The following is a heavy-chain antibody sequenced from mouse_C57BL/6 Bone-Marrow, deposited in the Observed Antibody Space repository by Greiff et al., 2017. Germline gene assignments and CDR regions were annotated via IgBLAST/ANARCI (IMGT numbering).Heavy chain of an antibody. D-gene: IGHD1-1*01. V-gene: IGHV1-54*01. CDR3: AIYYYGSSYVGWCAY. Sequence: QVQLQQSGAELVRPGTSVKVSCKASGYAFTNYLIEWVKQRPGQGLEWIGVINPGSGGTNYNEKFKGKATLTADKSSSTAYMQLSSLTSEDSAVYFCAIYYYGSSYVGWCAYWGQGTLGTGSA. CDR1: GYAFTNYL. CDR2: INPGSGGT. J-gene: IGHJ3*01.